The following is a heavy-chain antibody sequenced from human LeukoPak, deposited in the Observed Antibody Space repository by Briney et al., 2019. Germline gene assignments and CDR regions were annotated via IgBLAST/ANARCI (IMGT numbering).Heavy chain of an antibody. D-gene: IGHD5-24*01. Sequence: GGSLRLSCAASGFTFSGSAMHWVRQASGKGLEWVGRIRNKANSYATAYAASVKGRFTISRGDSKNTAYLQMNSLKTEDTAVYYCTPSRDGYNGAFDIWGQGTMVTVSS. CDR2: IRNKANSYAT. V-gene: IGHV3-73*01. CDR3: TPSRDGYNGAFDI. J-gene: IGHJ3*02. CDR1: GFTFSGSA.